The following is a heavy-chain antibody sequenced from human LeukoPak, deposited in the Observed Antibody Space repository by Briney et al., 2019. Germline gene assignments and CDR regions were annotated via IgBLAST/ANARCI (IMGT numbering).Heavy chain of an antibody. CDR3: ARGGTESSHSSSRRYYFDY. CDR1: GYTFTGCY. J-gene: IGHJ4*02. D-gene: IGHD6-13*01. V-gene: IGHV1-2*04. CDR2: INPNSGGT. Sequence: ASVKVSCKASGYTFTGCYMHWVRQAPGQGLEWMGWINPNSGGTNYAQKFQGWVTMTRDTSISTAYMELSRLRSDDTAVYYCARGGTESSHSSSRRYYFDYWGQGTLVTVSS.